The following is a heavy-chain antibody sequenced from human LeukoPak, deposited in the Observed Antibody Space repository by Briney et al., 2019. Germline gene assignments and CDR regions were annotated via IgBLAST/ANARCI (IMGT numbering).Heavy chain of an antibody. CDR3: AKLAIFGNFVVP. D-gene: IGHD3-3*01. V-gene: IGHV3-30*18. Sequence: QPGGSLRLSCAASGFTFSSYGMPWVRQAPGKGLEWVAVISYDGSNKYYADSVKGRFTISRDNSKNTLYLQMNSLRAEDTAVYYCAKLAIFGNFVVPWGQGTLVTVSS. J-gene: IGHJ5*02. CDR1: GFTFSSYG. CDR2: ISYDGSNK.